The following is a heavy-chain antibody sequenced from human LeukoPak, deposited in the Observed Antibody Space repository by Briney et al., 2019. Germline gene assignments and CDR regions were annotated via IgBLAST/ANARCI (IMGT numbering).Heavy chain of an antibody. V-gene: IGHV3-69-1*02. CDR1: GFIFGDYH. Sequence: PGGSLRLSCAASGFIFGDYHMSWVRQAAGKGLEWVSYISSSSIYYADSVKGRFTISRDNAKNSLYLQMNSLKVEDTAVYYCAREGGFDYWGRGTLVTVS. J-gene: IGHJ4*02. CDR3: AREGGFDY. CDR2: ISSSSI.